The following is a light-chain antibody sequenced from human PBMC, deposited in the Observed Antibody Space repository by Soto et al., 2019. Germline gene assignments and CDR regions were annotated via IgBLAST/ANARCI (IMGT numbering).Light chain of an antibody. J-gene: IGKJ1*01. Sequence: EIVMTQSPATLSVSPGERATLSCRASQSVSSNFAWYQQKPGQAPRLLIYGASTRATGIPARFSGSGSGTEFTLTISSLQSEDFAVYYCHQYNNLPRTFGQGTKVEIK. V-gene: IGKV3-15*01. CDR2: GAS. CDR1: QSVSSN. CDR3: HQYNNLPRT.